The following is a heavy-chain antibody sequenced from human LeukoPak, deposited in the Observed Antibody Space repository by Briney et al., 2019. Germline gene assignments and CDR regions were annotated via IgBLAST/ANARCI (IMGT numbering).Heavy chain of an antibody. D-gene: IGHD3-22*01. CDR2: INPNSGGT. J-gene: IGHJ4*02. Sequence: ASVKVSCKASGYTFTGYYMHWVRQAPGQGLEWMGRINPNSGGTNYAQKFQGRVTMTRDTSISTAYMELSRLRSDDTAVYYCARDGYYYDQWYFDYWGQGTLVTVSS. CDR3: ARDGYYYDQWYFDY. CDR1: GYTFTGYY. V-gene: IGHV1-2*06.